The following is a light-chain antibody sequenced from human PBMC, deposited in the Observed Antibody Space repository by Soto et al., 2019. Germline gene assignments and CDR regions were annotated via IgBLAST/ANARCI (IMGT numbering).Light chain of an antibody. V-gene: IGKV3-15*01. CDR3: QQYNNWPPWT. Sequence: EIVMTQSPDTLSVSPGERDTLSCRASQSVSNNLAWYQQKPGQAPRRLIYGASTRATGIPARFSGSGSGTEFTLTISSLQAEDFAVYYCQQYNNWPPWTFGPGTKVDIK. CDR2: GAS. CDR1: QSVSNN. J-gene: IGKJ3*01.